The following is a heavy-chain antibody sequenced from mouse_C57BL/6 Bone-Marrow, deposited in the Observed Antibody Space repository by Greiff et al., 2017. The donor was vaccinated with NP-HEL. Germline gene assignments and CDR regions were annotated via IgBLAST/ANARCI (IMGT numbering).Heavy chain of an antibody. J-gene: IGHJ4*01. CDR1: GYTFTSYW. D-gene: IGHD4-1*01. V-gene: IGHV1-59*01. CDR3: ARAPLTPRDY. CDR2: IDPSDSYT. Sequence: QVQLQQPGAELVRPGTSVKLSCKASGYTFTSYWMHWVKQRPGQGLEWIGVIDPSDSYTNYNQKFKGKSTLTVDKSSSTAYMQLSSLTSEDSAVYDCARAPLTPRDYWGQGTSVTVSS.